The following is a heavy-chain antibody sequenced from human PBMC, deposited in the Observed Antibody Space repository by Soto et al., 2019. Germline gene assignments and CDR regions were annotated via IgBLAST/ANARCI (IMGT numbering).Heavy chain of an antibody. D-gene: IGHD1-7*01. CDR3: AEAPGTTGWFDP. V-gene: IGHV3-23*01. J-gene: IGHJ5*02. Sequence: GSLRLSCAASGFTFSGCAMSWVRQAPGKGLEWVSGIVGSGGSTYYADSVKGRFTMSRDNSKNTLYLQMNSLRAEDTAVYYCAEAPGTTGWFDPWGQGTLVTVSS. CDR1: GFTFSGCA. CDR2: IVGSGGST.